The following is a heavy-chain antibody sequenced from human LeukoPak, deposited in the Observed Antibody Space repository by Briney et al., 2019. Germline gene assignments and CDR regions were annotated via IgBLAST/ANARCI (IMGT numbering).Heavy chain of an antibody. D-gene: IGHD6-13*01. J-gene: IGHJ6*02. CDR1: GGSISSYY. Sequence: PSETLSLTCTVSGGSISSYYWSWIRQPPGKGLEWIGYIYYSGSTNYNPSLKSRVTISVDTSKNQFSLKLSSVTAADTAVYYCARAAGNIAAAPPDDMDVWGQGTTVTVSS. CDR2: IYYSGST. V-gene: IGHV4-59*01. CDR3: ARAAGNIAAAPPDDMDV.